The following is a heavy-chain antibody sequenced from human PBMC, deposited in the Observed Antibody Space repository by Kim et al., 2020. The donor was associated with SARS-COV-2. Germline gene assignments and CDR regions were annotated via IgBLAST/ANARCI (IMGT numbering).Heavy chain of an antibody. J-gene: IGHJ4*02. CDR3: AKVKGWLLPDY. CDR1: GFTFSNYG. Sequence: GGSLRLSCAASGFTFSNYGMSWVRQAPGKGLEWVAPISGSGGSRSSEDSVNGRVTISRSNAKNKQYLQINRQRPEANVACDYAKVKGWLLPDYCGQGT. V-gene: IGHV3-23*01. CDR2: ISGSGGSR. D-gene: IGHD3-22*01.